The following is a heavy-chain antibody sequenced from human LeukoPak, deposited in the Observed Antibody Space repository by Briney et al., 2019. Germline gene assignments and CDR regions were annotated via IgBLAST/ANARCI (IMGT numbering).Heavy chain of an antibody. V-gene: IGHV4-59*01. J-gene: IGHJ4*02. CDR2: IDYIGST. CDR1: GGSISNYY. D-gene: IGHD3-22*01. Sequence: PSETLSLTCTVSGGSISNYYWSWIRQPPGKGLEWIGYIDYIGSTTYNPSLKSRVTISIDTSKNQFSLRLSSVTAADTAVYYCARGRGDSKGPSFHYWGQGTLVTVSA. CDR3: ARGRGDSKGPSFHY.